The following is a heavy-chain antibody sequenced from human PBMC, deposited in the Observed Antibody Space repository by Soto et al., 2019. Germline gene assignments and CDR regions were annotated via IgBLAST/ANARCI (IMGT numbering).Heavy chain of an antibody. CDR2: IYYSGST. CDR1: GGSISSGDYY. CDR3: AREPDDLDAGSYNWFDP. D-gene: IGHD1-1*01. Sequence: SETLSLTCTVSGGSISSGDYYWSWIRQPPGKGLEWIGYIYYSGSTYYNPSLKSRVTISVDTSKNQFSLKLSSVTAADTAVYYCAREPDDLDAGSYNWFDPWGQGTLVTVSS. J-gene: IGHJ5*02. V-gene: IGHV4-30-4*01.